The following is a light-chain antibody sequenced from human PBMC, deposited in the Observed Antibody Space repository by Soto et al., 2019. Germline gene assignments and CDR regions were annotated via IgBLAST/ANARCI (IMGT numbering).Light chain of an antibody. J-gene: IGLJ3*02. CDR1: SSNIGNNY. CDR2: DNN. CDR3: GTCDSSLSAGV. Sequence: QSVLTQPPSVSAAPGQKVTISCSGSSSNIGNNYVSWYQQLPGTAPKFLIYDNNKRPSGIPDRFSGSKSGTSATLGITGLQTGDEADYYCGTCDSSLSAGVFGGGTKVTVL. V-gene: IGLV1-51*01.